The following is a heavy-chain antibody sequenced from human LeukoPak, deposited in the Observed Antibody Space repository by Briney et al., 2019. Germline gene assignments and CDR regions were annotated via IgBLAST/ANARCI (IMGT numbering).Heavy chain of an antibody. D-gene: IGHD3-10*02. CDR3: AELGITMIGGV. J-gene: IGHJ6*04. Sequence: GGSLRHSCAASGFTFSSYEMNWVRQAPGKGLEWVSYISSSGSTIYYADSVKGRFTISRDNAKNSLYLQMNSLRAEDTAVYYCAELGITMIGGVWGKGTTVTISS. CDR2: ISSSGSTI. V-gene: IGHV3-48*03. CDR1: GFTFSSYE.